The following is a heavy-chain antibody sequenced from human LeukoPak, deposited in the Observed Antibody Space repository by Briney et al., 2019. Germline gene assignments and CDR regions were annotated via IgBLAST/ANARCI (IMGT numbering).Heavy chain of an antibody. CDR1: GFTFSDYS. J-gene: IGHJ4*02. Sequence: PGGSLRLSCAASGFTFSDYSMNWVRQATGKGLEWVSYISSIGATIYYADSVKGRFTISRDNSKNTLYLQMNSLRVEDTAVYYCATLPYYYDSSGSYYFDYWGQGTLVTVSS. V-gene: IGHV3-48*01. CDR3: ATLPYYYDSSGSYYFDY. CDR2: ISSIGATI. D-gene: IGHD3-22*01.